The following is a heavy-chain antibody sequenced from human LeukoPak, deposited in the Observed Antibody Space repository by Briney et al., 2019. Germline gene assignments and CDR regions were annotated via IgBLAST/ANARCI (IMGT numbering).Heavy chain of an antibody. D-gene: IGHD1-26*01. CDR3: ARDLSQRWEPHFDY. V-gene: IGHV4-39*07. CDR2: ISSGGTT. CDR1: GGSISSGSLY. Sequence: PSETLSLTCTVSGGSISSGSLYWGRIRQPPGEGLQWIGSISSGGTTYYNPSLKSRVTMSLDTSKTQFSLRLTSVTAADTAVYYCARDLSQRWEPHFDYWGLGTLVTVSS. J-gene: IGHJ4*02.